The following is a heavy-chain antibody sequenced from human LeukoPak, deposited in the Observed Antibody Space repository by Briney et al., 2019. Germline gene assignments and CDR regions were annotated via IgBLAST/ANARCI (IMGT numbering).Heavy chain of an antibody. CDR2: IYYSGST. CDR3: ARGVWYGELPPDY. CDR1: GDSISSGDHY. Sequence: PSETLSLTCTVSGDSISSGDHYWTWIRQSPGKGLEWIGYIYYSGSTNYNPSLKGRVTLSIDTSKSLFSLKLTSVTAADTAVYYCARGVWYGELPPDYWGQGTLVTVSS. V-gene: IGHV4-30-4*01. J-gene: IGHJ4*02. D-gene: IGHD3-10*01.